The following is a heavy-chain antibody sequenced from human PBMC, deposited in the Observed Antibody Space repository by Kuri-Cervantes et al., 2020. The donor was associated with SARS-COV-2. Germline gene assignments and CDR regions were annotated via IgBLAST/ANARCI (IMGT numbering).Heavy chain of an antibody. CDR3: ARGGQDEVLAFDY. D-gene: IGHD1-1*01. CDR2: IKQDGSEK. J-gene: IGHJ4*02. CDR1: GFTFSSYW. Sequence: GESLKISCAASGFTFSSYWMSWVRQAPGKGLEWVANIKQDGSEKYYADSVKGRFTISRDNSRNSLYLQMNSLRAEDTAVYYCARGGQDEVLAFDYWGQGTLVTVSS. V-gene: IGHV3-7*04.